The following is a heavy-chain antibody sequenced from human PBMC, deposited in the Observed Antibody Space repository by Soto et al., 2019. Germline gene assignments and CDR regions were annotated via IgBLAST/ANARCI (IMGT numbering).Heavy chain of an antibody. CDR1: GDSVSSNSAA. CDR3: ARVAYRAVARDYYYGMDV. D-gene: IGHD6-19*01. J-gene: IGHJ6*02. CDR2: TYYRSKWYN. V-gene: IGHV6-1*01. Sequence: PSPTLSLTCAISGDSVSSNSAAWNWIRQSPSRGLEWLGRTYYRSKWYNDYAVSVKSRITINPDTSKNQFSLQLNSVTPEDTAVYYCARVAYRAVARDYYYGMDVWGQGTTVTVSS.